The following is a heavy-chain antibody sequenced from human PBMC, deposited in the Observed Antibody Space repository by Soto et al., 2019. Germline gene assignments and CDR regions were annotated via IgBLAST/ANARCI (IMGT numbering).Heavy chain of an antibody. Sequence: QLHLVQSGAVVKKPGASVTVSCSASGYPVTAYYMHWVRQAPGRGLEWMGGINPATGAAKYTQTFQGRVTMTRDTSTSTVFMELGGLTSEDTAVFYCAXGAGVGVAGSAAFDMWGQGTLVTVSS. J-gene: IGHJ3*02. D-gene: IGHD6-19*01. V-gene: IGHV1-2*02. CDR2: INPATGAA. CDR3: AXGAGVGVAGSAAFDM. CDR1: GYPVTAYY.